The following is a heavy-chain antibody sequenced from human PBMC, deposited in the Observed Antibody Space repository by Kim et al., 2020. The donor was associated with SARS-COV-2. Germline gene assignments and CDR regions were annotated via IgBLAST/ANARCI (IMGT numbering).Heavy chain of an antibody. Sequence: GGSLRLSCAASGFTFSSYGMHWVRQAPGKGLEWVAVIWYDGSNKYYADSVKGRFTISRDNSKNTLYLQMNSLRAEDTAVYYCARDQYDFWSGYYKAQIDYWGQGTLVTVSS. D-gene: IGHD3-3*01. V-gene: IGHV3-33*01. CDR2: IWYDGSNK. CDR1: GFTFSSYG. J-gene: IGHJ4*02. CDR3: ARDQYDFWSGYYKAQIDY.